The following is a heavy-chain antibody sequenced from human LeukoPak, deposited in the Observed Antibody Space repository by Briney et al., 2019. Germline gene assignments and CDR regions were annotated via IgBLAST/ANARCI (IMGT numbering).Heavy chain of an antibody. CDR3: ARAMADDAFDI. J-gene: IGHJ3*02. Sequence: ASVKVSCNASGYTFTSYYMHWVRQAPGQGLEWMGIINPSGGSTSYAQKFQGRVTMTRDTSTSTVYMELSSLRSEDTAVYYCARAMADDAFDIWGQGTMVTVSS. V-gene: IGHV1-46*01. CDR2: INPSGGST. D-gene: IGHD5-24*01. CDR1: GYTFTSYY.